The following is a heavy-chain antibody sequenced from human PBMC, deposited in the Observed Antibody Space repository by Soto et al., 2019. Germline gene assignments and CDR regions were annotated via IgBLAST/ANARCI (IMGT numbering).Heavy chain of an antibody. V-gene: IGHV3-74*01. Sequence: EVQLVESGGGLVQPGGSLRLSCATSGFTFSNYWMHWVRQAPGKGLMWVARITPDGSYTSYADSVKGRFTISRDNANITLYLQMNSLRAEDTAIYYCARDLITVDTPGDDFDYWSQGTLVAVSS. J-gene: IGHJ4*02. D-gene: IGHD5-18*01. CDR2: ITPDGSYT. CDR3: ARDLITVDTPGDDFDY. CDR1: GFTFSNYW.